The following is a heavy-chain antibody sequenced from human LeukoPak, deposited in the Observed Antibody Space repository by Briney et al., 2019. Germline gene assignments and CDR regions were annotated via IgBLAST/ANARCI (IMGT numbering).Heavy chain of an antibody. Sequence: GGSLRLSCAASGFTFSSYAMSWVRQAPGKGLEWVSAISGSGGSTYYAGSVKGRFTISRDNSKSTLFLQMNTLRAEDTAVYYCAKDPRVGSRVATPCHWGQGTLVTVSS. J-gene: IGHJ4*02. V-gene: IGHV3-23*01. CDR2: ISGSGGST. D-gene: IGHD5-24*01. CDR1: GFTFSSYA. CDR3: AKDPRVGSRVATPCH.